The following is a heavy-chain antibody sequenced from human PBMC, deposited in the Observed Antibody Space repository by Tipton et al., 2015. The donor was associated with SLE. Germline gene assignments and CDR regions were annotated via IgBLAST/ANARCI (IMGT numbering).Heavy chain of an antibody. CDR3: ARRRGSSWYEDYFDY. Sequence: TLSLTCTVSGDSLSTNYWNWIRQSAGKGLEWIGRIYSSGRTNYNPSLKSRVTMSVDTSKNQFSLKLSSVTAADTAVYYCARRRGSSWYEDYFDYWGQGTLVTVSS. J-gene: IGHJ4*02. V-gene: IGHV4-4*07. D-gene: IGHD6-13*01. CDR2: IYSSGRT. CDR1: GDSLSTNY.